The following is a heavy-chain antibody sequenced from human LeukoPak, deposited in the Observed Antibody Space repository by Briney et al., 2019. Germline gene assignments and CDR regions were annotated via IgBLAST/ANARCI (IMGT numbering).Heavy chain of an antibody. CDR1: GFTFSSYS. CDR3: AKSDTYRFDY. CDR2: ISSSSSII. J-gene: IGHJ4*02. D-gene: IGHD2-21*02. V-gene: IGHV3-48*02. Sequence: GASLRLSCAASGFTFSSYSMNWVRQAPGKGLEWLSYISSSSSIIYYADSVKGRFTISRDNAKNSLYLQMNRLRDEDTAVYYCAKSDTYRFDYWGQGTLVTVSS.